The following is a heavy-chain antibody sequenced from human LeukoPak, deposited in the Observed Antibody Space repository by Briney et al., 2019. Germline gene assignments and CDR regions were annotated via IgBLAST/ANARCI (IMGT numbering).Heavy chain of an antibody. D-gene: IGHD2-8*01. J-gene: IGHJ4*02. CDR3: ARARCTNGVCYTYYFDY. V-gene: IGHV3-20*04. CDR2: ISWNGGST. CDR1: GFTFYDYG. Sequence: PGVSLRLSCAASGFTFYDYGMSLVRQAPGKGLEWVSGISWNGGSTGYADSVKGRFTISRDNAKNSLYLQMNSLRAEDTALYYCARARCTNGVCYTYYFDYWGQGTLVTVSS.